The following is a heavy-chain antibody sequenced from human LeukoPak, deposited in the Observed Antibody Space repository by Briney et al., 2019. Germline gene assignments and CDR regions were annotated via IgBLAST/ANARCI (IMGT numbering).Heavy chain of an antibody. V-gene: IGHV3-30-3*01. Sequence: GASLRLSCAASEFTFDSYAMHWVRQAPGKGLEWVAVISYDGSNEYYTDSVRGRFSISRDNSKNTLYLQMNSLSAEDTAVYYCARGSWFGELLPFDYWGQGTLVTVSS. CDR1: EFTFDSYA. CDR2: ISYDGSNE. CDR3: ARGSWFGELLPFDY. D-gene: IGHD3-10*01. J-gene: IGHJ4*02.